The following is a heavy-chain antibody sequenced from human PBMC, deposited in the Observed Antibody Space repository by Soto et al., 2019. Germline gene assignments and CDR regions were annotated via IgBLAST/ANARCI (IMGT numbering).Heavy chain of an antibody. V-gene: IGHV3-23*01. D-gene: IGHD3-3*02. CDR2: ISGNGGGT. J-gene: IGHJ4*02. CDR3: AKGLSVSIFDVFTFPDY. Sequence: PGGSLRLSCTVSGITFSSYAMHWVRQAPGKGLEWVSGISGNGGGTYSADSLKGRFTISRDNPEKTVYLQMNSLTAEDTAGYYCAKGLSVSIFDVFTFPDYWGQGTLVTVSS. CDR1: GITFSSYA.